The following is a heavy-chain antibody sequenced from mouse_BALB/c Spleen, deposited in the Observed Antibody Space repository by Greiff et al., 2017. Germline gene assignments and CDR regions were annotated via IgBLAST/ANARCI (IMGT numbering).Heavy chain of an antibody. CDR2: IRNKANGYTT. V-gene: IGHV7-3*02. CDR3: ARDLIAY. J-gene: IGHJ3*01. CDR1: GFTFTDYY. Sequence: EVKLQESGGGLVQPGGSLRLSCATSGFTFTDYYMSWVRQPPGKALEWLGFIRNKANGYTTEYSASVKGRFTISRDNSQSILYLQMNTLRAEDSATYYCARDLIAYWGQGTLVTVSA.